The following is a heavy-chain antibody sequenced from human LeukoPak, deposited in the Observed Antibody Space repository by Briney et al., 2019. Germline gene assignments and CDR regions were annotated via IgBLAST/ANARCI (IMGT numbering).Heavy chain of an antibody. CDR1: GGSISSYY. CDR2: IYYSGST. D-gene: IGHD6-13*01. Sequence: SETLSLTCTVSGGSISSYYWSWIRNPPGRGLEGIGYIYYSGSTNYNPSLKSRVTISVDTSKNQFSLKLSSVTAADTAVYYCARSDSSSWYYFDYWGQGTLVTVSS. CDR3: ARSDSSSWYYFDY. J-gene: IGHJ4*02. V-gene: IGHV4-59*13.